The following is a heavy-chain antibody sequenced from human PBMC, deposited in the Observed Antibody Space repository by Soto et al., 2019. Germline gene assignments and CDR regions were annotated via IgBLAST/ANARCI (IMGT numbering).Heavy chain of an antibody. D-gene: IGHD5-12*01. CDR2: IKQNGSER. V-gene: IGHV3-7*01. CDR1: GFTISSYW. CDR3: ARWDNGYDF. Sequence: EVQLVESGGTLVQPGESLRLSCAASGFTISSYWMSWVRQAPGKGLEWVANIKQNGSERYYMGSVNGRFTISRDNAKNSLYLQMSSVTVEDTAVYYCARWDNGYDFGGQGTLVTISS. J-gene: IGHJ4*02.